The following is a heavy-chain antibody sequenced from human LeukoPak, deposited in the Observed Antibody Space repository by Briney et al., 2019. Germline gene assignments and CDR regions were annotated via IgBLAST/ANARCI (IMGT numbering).Heavy chain of an antibody. CDR2: ISWNSGSI. V-gene: IGHV3-9*01. CDR1: GFTFDDYA. CDR3: AKDLYVDTAMAAFDY. J-gene: IGHJ4*02. Sequence: HPGRSLRLSCAASGFTFDDYAMHWVRQAPGKGLEWVSGISWNSGSIGYADSVKGRFTISRDNTKNSLYLQMNSLRAEDTALYYCAKDLYVDTAMAAFDYWGQGTLVTVSS. D-gene: IGHD5-18*01.